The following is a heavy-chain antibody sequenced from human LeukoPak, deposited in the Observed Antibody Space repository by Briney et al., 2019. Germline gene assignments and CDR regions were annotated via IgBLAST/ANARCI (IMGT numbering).Heavy chain of an antibody. V-gene: IGHV1-2*02. CDR3: ARAYYYDIGGFDP. CDR1: GYTFTGYY. D-gene: IGHD3-22*01. Sequence: ASVKVSCKASGYTFTGYYMHWVRQAPGQGLESMGWINPNSGGTNYAQKFQGRVTMTRDTSISTAYMELSRLRSDDTAVYYCARAYYYDIGGFDPWGQGTLVTVSS. J-gene: IGHJ5*02. CDR2: INPNSGGT.